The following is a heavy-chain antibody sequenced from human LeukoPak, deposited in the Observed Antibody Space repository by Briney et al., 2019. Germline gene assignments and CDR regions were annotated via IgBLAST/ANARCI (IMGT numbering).Heavy chain of an antibody. Sequence: ASVKVSCKAAGSAFTGYDITSVGRAASPRLEGRGWISQNIGGTNYAQKFQGRVTMTRDTSISTAYMDLSRLTFNYTAVFYCARDRQDYGSAIDYWGQGTPVTVSS. J-gene: IGHJ4*02. CDR3: ARDRQDYGSAIDY. CDR2: ISQNIGGT. V-gene: IGHV1-2*02. D-gene: IGHD3-10*01. CDR1: GSAFTGYD.